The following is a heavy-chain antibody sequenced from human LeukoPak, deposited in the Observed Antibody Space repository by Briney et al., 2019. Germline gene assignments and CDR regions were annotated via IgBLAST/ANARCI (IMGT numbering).Heavy chain of an antibody. CDR1: LFTFWSYA. CDR3: ARNAYSSSWYFDY. V-gene: IGHV3-30-3*01. Sequence: GGSLRLSCGAHLFTFWSYAMQWVRQAPGKGLEWVAVISYDGSNKYYADSVKGRFTISRDNSKNTLYLQMNSLRAEDTAVYYCARNAYSSSWYFDYWGQGTLVTVSS. D-gene: IGHD6-13*01. CDR2: ISYDGSNK. J-gene: IGHJ4*02.